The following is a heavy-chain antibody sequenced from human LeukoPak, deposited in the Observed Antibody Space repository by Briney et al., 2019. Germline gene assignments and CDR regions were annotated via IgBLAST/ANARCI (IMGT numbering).Heavy chain of an antibody. CDR2: INPSGGST. V-gene: IGHV1-46*01. Sequence: ASVKVSCKASGYTFTSCYMHWVRQAPGQGLEWMGIINPSGGSTSYAQKFQGRVTMTRDTSTSTVYMELSSLRSEDTAVYYCARDNPLHYYDSSGYHYWGQGTLVTVSS. CDR3: ARDNPLHYYDSSGYHY. D-gene: IGHD3-22*01. J-gene: IGHJ4*02. CDR1: GYTFTSCY.